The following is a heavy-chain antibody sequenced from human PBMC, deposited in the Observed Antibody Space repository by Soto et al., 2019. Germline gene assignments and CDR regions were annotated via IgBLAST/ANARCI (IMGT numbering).Heavy chain of an antibody. D-gene: IGHD1-26*01. CDR2: IKQDGSEQ. CDR3: AGEIVWDWWGFDL. J-gene: IGHJ4*02. V-gene: IGHV3-7*01. CDR1: DFTFSNYW. Sequence: EVQLVESGGGLVQPGGSLRLSCAASDFTFSNYWMSWVRQAPGKGLEWVANIKQDGSEQYYVDSVKGRFTISRDNAKNSLSLQMHSLSAEDTAVYYGAGEIVWDWWGFDLWGQGTLVTLSS.